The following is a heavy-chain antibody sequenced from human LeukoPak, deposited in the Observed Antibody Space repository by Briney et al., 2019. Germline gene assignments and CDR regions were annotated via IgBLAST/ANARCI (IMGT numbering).Heavy chain of an antibody. V-gene: IGHV3-7*01. CDR1: GFTFNTYW. D-gene: IGHD1-1*01. J-gene: IGHJ5*02. Sequence: PGGSLRLSCAASGFTFNTYWMNWVRQAPGERLEWVASMNQDGTEKYYVVSVKGRFTISRDNAKNSLYLQMDSLRAEDTAVYYCARDQGNGCFDPWGQGSLVTVSS. CDR2: MNQDGTEK. CDR3: ARDQGNGCFDP.